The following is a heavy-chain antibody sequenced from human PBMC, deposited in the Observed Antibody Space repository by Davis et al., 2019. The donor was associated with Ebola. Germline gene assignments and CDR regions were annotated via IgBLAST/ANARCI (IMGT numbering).Heavy chain of an antibody. D-gene: IGHD3-3*01. J-gene: IGHJ4*02. CDR2: ISGSGGST. CDR1: EYTFSGYA. Sequence: GESLKISCAASEYTFSGYAMSWVRQAPGKGLEWVSAISGSGGSTYYAGSVKGRFTIYRDNSRNTLYLEMNSLRAEDTAVYYCAKAPVRFLEWFTTDYWGKGTLVTVSS. V-gene: IGHV3-23*01. CDR3: AKAPVRFLEWFTTDY.